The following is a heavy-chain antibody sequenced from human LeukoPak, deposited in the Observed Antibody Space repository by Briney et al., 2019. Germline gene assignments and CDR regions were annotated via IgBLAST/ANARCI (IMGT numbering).Heavy chain of an antibody. CDR3: ASLWPYQLSAFDI. D-gene: IGHD2-2*01. CDR2: INHSGST. Sequence: SETLSLTCAVYGGSFSGYYWSWIRQPPGKGLEWIGEINHSGSTNYNPSLKSRVTISVDTSKNQFSLKLSSVTAADTAVYYCASLWPYQLSAFDIWGQGTMITVSS. J-gene: IGHJ3*02. CDR1: GGSFSGYY. V-gene: IGHV4-34*01.